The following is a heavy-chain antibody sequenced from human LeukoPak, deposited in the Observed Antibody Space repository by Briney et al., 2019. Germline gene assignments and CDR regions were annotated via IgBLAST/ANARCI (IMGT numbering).Heavy chain of an antibody. Sequence: ASVKVSCKASGYTFTSYGISWVRQAPGQGLEWMGWISAYNGNTNYAQKLQGRVTMTRDTSISTAYMELSRLRSDDTAVYYCARDGGIVGATADYWGQGTLVTVSS. V-gene: IGHV1-18*01. CDR2: ISAYNGNT. J-gene: IGHJ4*02. CDR1: GYTFTSYG. D-gene: IGHD1-26*01. CDR3: ARDGGIVGATADY.